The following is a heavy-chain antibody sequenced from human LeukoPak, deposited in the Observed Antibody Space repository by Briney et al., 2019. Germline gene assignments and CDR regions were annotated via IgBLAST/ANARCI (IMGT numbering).Heavy chain of an antibody. CDR3: ARVDSSSVYYYYYYMDV. J-gene: IGHJ6*03. D-gene: IGHD6-6*01. V-gene: IGHV1-8*01. CDR2: MNPNSGNT. Sequence: ASVKVSCKASGYTFTSYDINWVRQATGQGLEWMGWMNPNSGNTGYAQKFQGRVTMTRNTSISTAYMELSSLRSEDTAVYYCARVDSSSVYYYYYYMDVWGKGTTVTVSS. CDR1: GYTFTSYD.